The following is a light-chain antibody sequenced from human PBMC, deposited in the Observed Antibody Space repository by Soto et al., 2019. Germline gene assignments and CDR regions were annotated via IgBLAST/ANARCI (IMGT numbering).Light chain of an antibody. CDR3: T. CDR1: QSINDW. CDR2: KAS. V-gene: IGKV1-5*03. Sequence: DIQMTQSPSTLSASVGDRVTITCRASQSINDWVAWYQQKPGRAPKFLIYKASNLESGVPSRFSGSGSGTEFTLTISSLQHDDFATYSWTFGQGTKVEIK. J-gene: IGKJ1*01.